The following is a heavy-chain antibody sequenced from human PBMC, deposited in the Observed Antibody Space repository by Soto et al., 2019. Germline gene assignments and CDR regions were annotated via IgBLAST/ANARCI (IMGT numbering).Heavy chain of an antibody. CDR1: RGSVSSATYY. CDR2: IYYSGST. D-gene: IGHD1-1*01. V-gene: IGHV4-61*01. Sequence: LSLTCTVSRGSVSSATYYWNWIRQPPGKPLEWIGYIYYSGSTNYNPSLKSRVTISLDTSNDQFSLKLSSVTAADTATYYCCGTIGGPFLSYGMDVWGHGTTVTVSS. CDR3: CGTIGGPFLSYGMDV. J-gene: IGHJ6*02.